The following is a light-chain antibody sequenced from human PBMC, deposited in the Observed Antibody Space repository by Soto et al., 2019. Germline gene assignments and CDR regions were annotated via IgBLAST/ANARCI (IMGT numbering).Light chain of an antibody. J-gene: IGKJ1*01. CDR1: QSISSW. CDR2: KAS. V-gene: IGKV1-5*03. CDR3: QQYNSQRT. Sequence: DIQMTQSPSTLSASVGDRVTITCRASQSISSWLAWYQQKPGKAPKLLIYKASSLESGVPSRFSGSGSGTEFTLTVSSLQPDDFATYYCQQYNSQRTFGQGTKLDIK.